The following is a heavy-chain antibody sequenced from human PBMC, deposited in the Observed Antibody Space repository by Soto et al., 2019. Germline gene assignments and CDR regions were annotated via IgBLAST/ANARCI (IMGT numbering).Heavy chain of an antibody. CDR3: ARHGADSIAAAGMAFDI. V-gene: IGHV3-48*03. CDR2: ISSIGSTI. J-gene: IGHJ3*02. CDR1: GFTFSSYE. Sequence: GGSLRLSCAASGFTFSSYEMNWVRQAPGKGLEGVSYISSIGSTIYYADSVKGRFTISRDNAKNSLYLQMNSLRAEDTAVYYCARHGADSIAAAGMAFDIWGQGTMVTVSS. D-gene: IGHD6-13*01.